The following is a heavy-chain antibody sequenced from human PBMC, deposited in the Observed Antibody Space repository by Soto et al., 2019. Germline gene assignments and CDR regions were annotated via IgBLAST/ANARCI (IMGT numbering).Heavy chain of an antibody. CDR2: INSDASST. D-gene: IGHD3-10*01. Sequence: EVQLVESGGGLVQPGGSLRLSCAASGFTFSTYYMHWVRQAPGEGLVWVSRINSDASSTSYADSVKGRFPVSRDNAKITLHLQMNSLRAEDTAVYYCARHFASGTYSVDYWGQGTLVTVSS. V-gene: IGHV3-74*01. CDR3: ARHFASGTYSVDY. J-gene: IGHJ4*02. CDR1: GFTFSTYY.